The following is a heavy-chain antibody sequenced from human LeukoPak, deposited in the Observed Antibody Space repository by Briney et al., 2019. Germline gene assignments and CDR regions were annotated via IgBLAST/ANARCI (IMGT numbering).Heavy chain of an antibody. J-gene: IGHJ1*01. CDR3: ARDDFGELFSQH. CDR1: GFTFSSYW. D-gene: IGHD3-10*01. Sequence: GGSPRLSCAASGFTFSSYWMSWVRQAPGKGLEWVANIKQDGSETYYVDSVKGRFTISRDNAKNSLYLQMNSLRAEDTAVYYCARDDFGELFSQHWGQGTLVTVSS. V-gene: IGHV3-7*01. CDR2: IKQDGSET.